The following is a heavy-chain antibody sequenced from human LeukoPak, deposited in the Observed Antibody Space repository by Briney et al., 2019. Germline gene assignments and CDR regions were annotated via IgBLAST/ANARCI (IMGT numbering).Heavy chain of an antibody. Sequence: SETLSLTCTVSGGSLSSGSYYWSWIRQPAGRGLGWVGRIYTSGSTNYNPSLKSRVTISRDNAKNSLYLQMNSLRAEDTAVYYCARGAPPYSDFWSGYCTYWGQGTLVTVSS. CDR1: GGSLSSGSYY. J-gene: IGHJ4*02. V-gene: IGHV4-61*02. CDR3: ARGAPPYSDFWSGYCTY. D-gene: IGHD3-3*01. CDR2: IYTSGST.